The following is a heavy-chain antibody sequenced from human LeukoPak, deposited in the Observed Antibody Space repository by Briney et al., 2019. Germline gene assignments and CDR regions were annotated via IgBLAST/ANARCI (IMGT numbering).Heavy chain of an antibody. V-gene: IGHV4-30-2*01. D-gene: IGHD6-19*01. J-gene: IGHJ5*02. CDR3: ARGGIAVAAPGWFDP. CDR1: GGSISSGGYS. CDR2: IYHSGST. Sequence: SQTLSLTCAVSGGSISSGGYSWSWIRQPPGTGLEWIGYIYHSGSTYYNPSLKSRVTISVDRSKNQFSLKLSSVTAADTAVYYCARGGIAVAAPGWFDPWGQGTLVTVSS.